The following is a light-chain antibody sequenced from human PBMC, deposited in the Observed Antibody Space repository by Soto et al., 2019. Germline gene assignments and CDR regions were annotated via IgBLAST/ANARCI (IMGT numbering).Light chain of an antibody. CDR3: QQYNYWPPFT. CDR1: QSVSNN. V-gene: IGKV3-15*01. J-gene: IGKJ2*01. CDR2: ATS. Sequence: EIVMTQSPATLSVSPGERATLSCRASQSVSNNLDWYQQKPGQAPRLLIYATSTRATGIPPRFSGSGSGTEFTLTISSLQSEDFAVYYCQQYNYWPPFTFGQGTKVEIK.